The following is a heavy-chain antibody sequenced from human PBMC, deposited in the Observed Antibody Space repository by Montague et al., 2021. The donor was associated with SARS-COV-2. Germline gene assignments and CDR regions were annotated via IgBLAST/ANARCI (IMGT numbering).Heavy chain of an antibody. J-gene: IGHJ4*02. D-gene: IGHD6-19*01. CDR3: ARVRYSDGWTLDY. CDR1: SGSISNYY. V-gene: IGHV4-59*13. CDR2: VYSSGST. Sequence: SETLSLTCTVSSGSISNYYWSWIRQPPGKGLEWIGYVYSSGSTNYNPSLEGRVTMSVDTSKNQFSLKLISVTAADTAVYYCARVRYSDGWTLDYWGQGTLVTGSS.